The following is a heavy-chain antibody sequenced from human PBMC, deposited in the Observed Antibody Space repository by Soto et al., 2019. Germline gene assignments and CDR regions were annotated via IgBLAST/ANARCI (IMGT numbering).Heavy chain of an antibody. J-gene: IGHJ4*02. V-gene: IGHV4-34*01. CDR1: GGSFSGYY. D-gene: IGHD4-17*01. CDR3: AREGGDSIFDY. Sequence: QVRLQQWGAGLLKPSETLSLTCAVYGGSFSGYYWSWIRQPPGKGLEWIGEINHSGSTNYNPSLKSRVTIAVDTSKNQFSLKLSSVTAADTAVYYCAREGGDSIFDYWGQGTLVTVSS. CDR2: INHSGST.